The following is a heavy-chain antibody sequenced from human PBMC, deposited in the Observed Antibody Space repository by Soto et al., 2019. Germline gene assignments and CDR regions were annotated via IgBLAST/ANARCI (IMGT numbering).Heavy chain of an antibody. Sequence: ASVKVSCKSSGYTFTSYYMHWVRQAPGQGLEWMGIINPSGCSTSYAQKFQGRVTMTRDTSTSTVYMELSSLRSEDTAVYYCASRRVSGYDFWSGYYTPEDYGMDVWGQGTTVTVSS. D-gene: IGHD3-3*01. J-gene: IGHJ6*02. CDR1: GYTFTSYY. V-gene: IGHV1-46*01. CDR3: ASRRVSGYDFWSGYYTPEDYGMDV. CDR2: INPSGCST.